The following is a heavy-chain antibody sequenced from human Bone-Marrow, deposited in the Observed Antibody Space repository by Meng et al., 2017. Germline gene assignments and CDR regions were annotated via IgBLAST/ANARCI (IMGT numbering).Heavy chain of an antibody. CDR2: IYHSGST. CDR3: ARVRVEYWYFDL. CDR1: GGSISSSNW. V-gene: IGHV4-4*02. Sequence: QVQRQESGPVRVKPSGTLVLTCAVSGGSISSSNWWSWVRQPPGKGLEWIGEIYHSGSTNYNPSLMSRVSISVDKSKNQFSLKLSSVTAADTAVYYCARVRVEYWYFDLWGRGTMVTVSS. J-gene: IGHJ2*01.